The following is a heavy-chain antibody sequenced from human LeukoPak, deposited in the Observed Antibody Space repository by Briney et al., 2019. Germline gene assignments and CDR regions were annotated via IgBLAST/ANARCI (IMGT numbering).Heavy chain of an antibody. D-gene: IGHD3-9*01. V-gene: IGHV3-23*01. CDR1: GFTFSSYA. CDR2: ISGSGGST. Sequence: GGSLGLSCAASGFTFSSYAMSWVRQAPGKGLEWVSAISGSGGSTYYADSVKGRFTISRDNSKNTLYLQMNSLRAEDTAVYYCVAYYDILTGYKYWGQGTLVTVSS. CDR3: VAYYDILTGYKY. J-gene: IGHJ4*02.